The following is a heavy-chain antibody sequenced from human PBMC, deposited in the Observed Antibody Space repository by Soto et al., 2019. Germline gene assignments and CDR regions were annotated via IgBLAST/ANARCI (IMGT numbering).Heavy chain of an antibody. J-gene: IGHJ3*02. CDR3: AADQGVDYGVPDAFDI. Sequence: ASVKVSCKASGFTFTSSAMQWVRQARGQRLEWIGWIVVGSGNTNYAQKFQERVTITRDMSTSTAYMELSSLRSEDTAVYYCAADQGVDYGVPDAFDIWGQGTMVTVSS. CDR1: GFTFTSSA. V-gene: IGHV1-58*02. D-gene: IGHD4-17*01. CDR2: IVVGSGNT.